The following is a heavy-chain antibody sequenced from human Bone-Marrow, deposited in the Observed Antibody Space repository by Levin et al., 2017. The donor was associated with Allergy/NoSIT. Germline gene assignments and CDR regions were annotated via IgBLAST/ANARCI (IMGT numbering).Heavy chain of an antibody. V-gene: IGHV4-59*01. CDR3: ARARIAAAGAYLYYFDY. CDR2: IYYSGST. Sequence: SETLSLTCTVSGGSISSYYWSWIRQPPGKGLEWIGYIYYSGSTNYNPSLKSRVTISVDTSKNQFSLKLSSVTAADTAVYYCARARIAAAGAYLYYFDYWGQGTLVTVSS. D-gene: IGHD6-13*01. J-gene: IGHJ4*02. CDR1: GGSISSYY.